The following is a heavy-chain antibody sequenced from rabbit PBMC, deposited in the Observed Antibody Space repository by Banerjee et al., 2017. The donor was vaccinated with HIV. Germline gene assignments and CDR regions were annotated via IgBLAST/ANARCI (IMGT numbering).Heavy chain of an antibody. V-gene: IGHV1S45*01. D-gene: IGHD6-1*01. J-gene: IGHJ4*01. CDR3: ARGAYVANGWGL. CDR2: IYAGSSGST. CDR1: GIDFSNNYV. Sequence: QEQLEESGGDMVKPGASLTLTCTASGIDFSNNYVMCWVRQAPGKGLEWIACIYAGSSGSTYYANWAKGRFTISKASSTTVTLQMTSLTAADTATYFCARGAYVANGWGLWGQGTLVTVS.